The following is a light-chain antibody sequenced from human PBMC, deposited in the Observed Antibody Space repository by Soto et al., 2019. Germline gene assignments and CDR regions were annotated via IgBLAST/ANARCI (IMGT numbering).Light chain of an antibody. J-gene: IGKJ5*01. CDR1: QYVDNY. Sequence: DIQMTQSPSSLSASVGARVTITCEASQYVDNYVNWYQHKPGKAPKLLIYATSTLQSGVSSRFSGSGSGTEFTLTISSLQSEDFAVYYCQQYTNWPPITFGQGTRLEIK. CDR2: ATS. CDR3: QQYTNWPPIT. V-gene: IGKV1-39*01.